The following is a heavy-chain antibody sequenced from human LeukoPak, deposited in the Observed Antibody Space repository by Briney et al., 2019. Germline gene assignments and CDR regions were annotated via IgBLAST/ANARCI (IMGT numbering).Heavy chain of an antibody. V-gene: IGHV3-43*02. Sequence: GGSLRLSCAASGFTFDDYAMHWVRQAPGKGLEWVSLISGDGGSTYYADSVKGRFTISRDNSKNSLYLQMNSLRTEDTALYYCAKDIGLYCSGGSCYLGYLFDYWGQGTLVTVS. J-gene: IGHJ4*02. D-gene: IGHD2-15*01. CDR3: AKDIGLYCSGGSCYLGYLFDY. CDR2: ISGDGGST. CDR1: GFTFDDYA.